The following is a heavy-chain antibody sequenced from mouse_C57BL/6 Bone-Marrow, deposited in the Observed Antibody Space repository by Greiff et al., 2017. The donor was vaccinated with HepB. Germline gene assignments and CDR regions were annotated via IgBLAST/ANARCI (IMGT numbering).Heavy chain of an antibody. D-gene: IGHD3-1*01. CDR1: GFTFSDYY. V-gene: IGHV5-16*01. CDR2: INYDGSST. CDR3: AREGLLPFDY. Sequence: EVKLVESEGGLVQPGSSMKLSCTASGFTFSDYYMAWVRQVPEKGLEWVANINYDGSSTYYLDSLKSRFIISRDNAKNILYLQMSSLKSEDTATYYCAREGLLPFDYWGQGTTLTVSS. J-gene: IGHJ2*01.